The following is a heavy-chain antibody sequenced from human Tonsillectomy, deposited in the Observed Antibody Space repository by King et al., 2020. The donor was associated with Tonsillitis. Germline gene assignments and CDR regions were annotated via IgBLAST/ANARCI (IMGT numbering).Heavy chain of an antibody. V-gene: IGHV3-30-3*01. CDR3: ARDGWWEQTKYYYYGMDV. Sequence: QLVQSGGGVVQPGRSLRLSCAASGFTFSSYAMHWVRQAPGKGLEWVAVISYDGSNKYFADSVKGRFTISRDNSKNTLYLQMNSLRAEDTAVYYCARDGWWEQTKYYYYGMDVWGQGTTVTVSS. J-gene: IGHJ6*02. CDR1: GFTFSSYA. CDR2: ISYDGSNK. D-gene: IGHD2-15*01.